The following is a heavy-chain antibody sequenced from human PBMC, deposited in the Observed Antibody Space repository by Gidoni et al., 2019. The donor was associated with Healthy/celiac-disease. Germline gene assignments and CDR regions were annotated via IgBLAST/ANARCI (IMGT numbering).Heavy chain of an antibody. CDR3: ARSPVAGTGWYFDL. V-gene: IGHV4-59*01. D-gene: IGHD6-19*01. CDR1: GGSISSYY. J-gene: IGHJ2*01. CDR2: IYYSGST. Sequence: QVQLQESGPGLVKPSETLSLTCTVPGGSISSYYWRWIRQPPGKGLEWIGYIYYSGSTNYNPSLKSRVTISVDTSKNQFSLKLSSVTAADTAVYYCARSPVAGTGWYFDLWGRGTLVTVSS.